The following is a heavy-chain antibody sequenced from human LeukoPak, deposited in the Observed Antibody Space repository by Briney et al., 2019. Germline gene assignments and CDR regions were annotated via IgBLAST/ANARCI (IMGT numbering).Heavy chain of an antibody. Sequence: SETLSLTCTVSDDSIKNYFWTWIRQSPGKGLEWIGYVFYSGSTSYNPSLRSRLTMSVDTSKSQFSLNLKSVTAADTAVYYCARGTRRYYDGSGYYYGEFDYWGQGILVTVSS. J-gene: IGHJ4*02. D-gene: IGHD3-22*01. CDR2: VFYSGST. CDR3: ARGTRRYYDGSGYYYGEFDY. CDR1: DDSIKNYF. V-gene: IGHV4-59*01.